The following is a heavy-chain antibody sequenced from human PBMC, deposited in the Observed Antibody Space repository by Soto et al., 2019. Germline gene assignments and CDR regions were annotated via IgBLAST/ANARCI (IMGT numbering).Heavy chain of an antibody. CDR2: IYYTGST. D-gene: IGHD2-15*01. CDR3: ARALRGVVVVAAGEMDV. V-gene: IGHV4-59*01. J-gene: IGHJ6*01. CDR1: GGSISSDY. Sequence: QVQLQESGPGLVKPSETLSLTCSVSGGSISSDYWSWIRQPPGKGLEWIGYIYYTGSTNYNPSRKGRVTISVDTSKNQFSQNLRSVTAADTAVYYCARALRGVVVVAAGEMDVWGQWTTVTVSS.